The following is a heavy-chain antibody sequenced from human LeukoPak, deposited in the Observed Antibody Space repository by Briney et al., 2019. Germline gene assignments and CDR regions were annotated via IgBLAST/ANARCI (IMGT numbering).Heavy chain of an antibody. CDR3: ARSRYNWNDFDAFDI. CDR1: GFTFSSYA. V-gene: IGHV3-30*04. CDR2: ISYDGSNK. Sequence: PEGSLRLSCAASGFTFSSYAMHWVRQAPGKGLEWVAVISYDGSNKYYADSVKGRFTISRDNSKNTLYLQMNSLRAEDTAVYYCARSRYNWNDFDAFDIWGQGTMVTVSS. D-gene: IGHD1-1*01. J-gene: IGHJ3*02.